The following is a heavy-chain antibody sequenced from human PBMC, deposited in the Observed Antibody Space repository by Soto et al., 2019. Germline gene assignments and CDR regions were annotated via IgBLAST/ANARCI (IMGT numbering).Heavy chain of an antibody. CDR2: IYYSGST. CDR3: AREKSTVTTNWFDP. J-gene: IGHJ5*02. V-gene: IGHV4-31*03. Sequence: QVQLQESGPGLVKPSQTLSLTCTVSGGSISSGGYYWSWIRQHPGKGLEWIGYIYYSGSTYYNPSLKSRVTISVDTSKNQFSLKLSSVTAADTAVYYCAREKSTVTTNWFDPWGQGTLVTVSS. D-gene: IGHD4-17*01. CDR1: GGSISSGGYY.